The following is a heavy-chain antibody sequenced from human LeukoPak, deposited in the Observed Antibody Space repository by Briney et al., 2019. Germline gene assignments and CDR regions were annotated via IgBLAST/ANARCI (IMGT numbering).Heavy chain of an antibody. Sequence: ASVTVSFTASGYRFTVYYIHWVRQAPGQGRAWMGWINPHSGGTKFSQKFQGRVTMTRDTSISTAYMEVSRLRSDDAAVYYCAREYYDILTGSLDYWGQGTLVTVSS. CDR3: AREYYDILTGSLDY. V-gene: IGHV1-2*02. J-gene: IGHJ4*02. D-gene: IGHD3-9*01. CDR1: GYRFTVYY. CDR2: INPHSGGT.